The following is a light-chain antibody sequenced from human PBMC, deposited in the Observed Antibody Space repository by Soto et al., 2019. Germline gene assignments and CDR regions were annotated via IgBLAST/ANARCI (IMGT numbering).Light chain of an antibody. V-gene: IGKV3-20*01. Sequence: EIVMTQSPATLSVSPGERATLSCRASQSVNSRYIAWYQQKVGQAPRLLIYGASSRATGIPDRFSGSGSGTDFTLTISRLEPEDFAVYYCQQYGSSPRTFGQGTRLEI. J-gene: IGKJ5*01. CDR3: QQYGSSPRT. CDR2: GAS. CDR1: QSVNSRY.